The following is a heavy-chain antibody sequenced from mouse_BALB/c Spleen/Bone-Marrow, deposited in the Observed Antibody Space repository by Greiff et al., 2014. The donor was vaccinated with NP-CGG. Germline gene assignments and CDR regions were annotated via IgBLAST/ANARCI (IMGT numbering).Heavy chain of an antibody. V-gene: IGHV1S56*01. CDR2: IYPGNLNT. CDR3: TRDAMDY. CDR1: GYTFTAYY. Sequence: VQLQQSGPELVKPGASVRISCKASGYTFTAYYIHWVKQRPGQELEWIGWIYPGNLNTKYNEKFKGKATLTADKSSSTAYMQLSSLTSEDSAVYFCTRDAMDYWGQGTSVTVSS. J-gene: IGHJ4*01.